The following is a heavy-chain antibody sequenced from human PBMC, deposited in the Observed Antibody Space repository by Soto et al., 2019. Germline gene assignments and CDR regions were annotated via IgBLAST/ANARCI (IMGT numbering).Heavy chain of an antibody. V-gene: IGHV3-30*18. Sequence: GGSLRLSCAASGFTFSSYGMHWVRQAPGKGLEWVAVISYDGSNKYYADSVKGRFTISRDNSKNTLYLQMNSLRAEDTAVYYCAEELELSHPTLDVWGKGTTVTVSS. J-gene: IGHJ6*04. CDR3: AEELELSHPTLDV. D-gene: IGHD1-7*01. CDR2: ISYDGSNK. CDR1: GFTFSSYG.